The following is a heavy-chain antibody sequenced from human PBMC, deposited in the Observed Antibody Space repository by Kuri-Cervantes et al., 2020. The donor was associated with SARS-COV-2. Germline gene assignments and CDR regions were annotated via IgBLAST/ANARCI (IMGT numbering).Heavy chain of an antibody. CDR2: IDWGDDK. J-gene: IGHJ4*02. V-gene: IGHV2-70*11. CDR1: GFSLSNARMG. CDR3: VRIRATTVIADY. Sequence: SGPTLVKPTETLTLTCTVSGFSLSNARMGVSWIRQPPGKALEWLARIDWGDDKYYKTSLNTRLSISKDTSKDQVVLTMTNMDPVDTATYYCVRIRATTVIADYWGQGTLVTVSS. D-gene: IGHD4-11*01.